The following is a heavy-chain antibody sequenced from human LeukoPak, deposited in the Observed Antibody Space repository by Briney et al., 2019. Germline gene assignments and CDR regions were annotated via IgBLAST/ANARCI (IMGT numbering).Heavy chain of an antibody. CDR1: GFTFTTYA. J-gene: IGHJ4*02. CDR2: VANSGVDT. D-gene: IGHD4-23*01. CDR3: AKSHSVAQRGCFDY. Sequence: GGSLRLSCAASGFTFTTYAMSWVRQAPGKGLEWVSTVANSGVDTYYADSVRGRFTISRDNSRNTVYLQINSLRAEDTAVYYCAKSHSVAQRGCFDYWGQGTLVTVSS. V-gene: IGHV3-23*01.